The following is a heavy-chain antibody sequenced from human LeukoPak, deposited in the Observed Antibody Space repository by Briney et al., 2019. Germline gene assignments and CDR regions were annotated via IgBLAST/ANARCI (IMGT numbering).Heavy chain of an antibody. J-gene: IGHJ4*01. CDR1: GFTFSSYW. CDR3: ARRIQGMAPYYFDY. Sequence: GGSLRLSCTASGFTFSSYWMNWVRQAPGKGLVWVSRINSDGGSKSYADSVKGRFTISRDNAKNTLHLQMNSLRAEDTAVYYCARRIQGMAPYYFDYWGQGTLVTVSS. CDR2: INSDGGSK. D-gene: IGHD5-24*01. V-gene: IGHV3-74*01.